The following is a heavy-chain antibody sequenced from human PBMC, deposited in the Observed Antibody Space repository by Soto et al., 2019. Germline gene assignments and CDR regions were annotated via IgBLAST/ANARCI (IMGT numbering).Heavy chain of an antibody. CDR1: GFTFSSYW. D-gene: IGHD2-15*01. CDR2: INSDGSST. J-gene: IGHJ4*02. CDR3: ATHDXGXCSGGSXXXGFDY. Sequence: EVQLVESGGGLVQPGGSLRLSCAASGFTFSSYWMHWVRQAPGKGLVWVSRINSDGSSTSYADSVKGRFTISRDNAKNMLYLQMNSLRAEDTAVYYCATHDXGXCSGGSXXXGFDYWGXGTLVTVSS. V-gene: IGHV3-74*01.